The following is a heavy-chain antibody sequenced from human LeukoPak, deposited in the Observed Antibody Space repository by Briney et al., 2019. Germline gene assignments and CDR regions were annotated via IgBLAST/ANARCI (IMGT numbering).Heavy chain of an antibody. J-gene: IGHJ4*02. Sequence: SQTLSLTCTVSGGSISSGSYHWSWIRQPAGEGLEWIGRIYTSGSTNYNPSLKSRVSISVDTSKNQFSLKLSSVTAADTAVYYCAREGITMVRGVLRWGQGTLVTVSS. D-gene: IGHD3-10*01. CDR3: AREGITMVRGVLR. V-gene: IGHV4-61*02. CDR2: IYTSGST. CDR1: GGSISSGSYH.